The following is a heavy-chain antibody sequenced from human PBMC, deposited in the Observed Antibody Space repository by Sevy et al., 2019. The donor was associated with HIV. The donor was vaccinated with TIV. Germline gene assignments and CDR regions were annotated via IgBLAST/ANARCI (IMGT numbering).Heavy chain of an antibody. V-gene: IGHV4-4*07. CDR2: IYTSGST. CDR3: ARDLSASITMIVEGAFDI. J-gene: IGHJ3*02. CDR1: GGSISSYY. Sequence: SETLSITCTVSGGSISSYYWSWIRQPAGKGLEWIGRIYTSGSTNYNPSLKSRVTMSVDTSKNQFSLKLSSVTAADTAVYYYARDLSASITMIVEGAFDIWGQGTMVTVSS. D-gene: IGHD3-22*01.